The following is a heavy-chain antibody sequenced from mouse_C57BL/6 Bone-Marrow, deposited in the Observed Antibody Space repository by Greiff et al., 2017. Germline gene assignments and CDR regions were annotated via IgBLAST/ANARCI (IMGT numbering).Heavy chain of an antibody. CDR3: ERRRYGSNYWYFDV. CDR1: GYAFSSSW. V-gene: IGHV1-82*01. D-gene: IGHD1-1*01. Sequence: QVQLQQSGPELVQPGASVKISCKASGYAFSSSWMNWVKQRPGKGLEWIGRIYPGDGDPTYNGKFNGKATLTADKSSSTAYMQLSSRTSEDSAVYFCERRRYGSNYWYFDVGGTGTTVTVSS. J-gene: IGHJ1*03. CDR2: IYPGDGDP.